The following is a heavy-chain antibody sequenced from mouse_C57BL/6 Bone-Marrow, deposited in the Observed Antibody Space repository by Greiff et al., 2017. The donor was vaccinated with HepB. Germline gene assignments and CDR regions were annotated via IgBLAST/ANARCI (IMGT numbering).Heavy chain of an antibody. Sequence: EVQLVESGGGLVQPKGSLKLSCAASGFSFNTYAMNWVRQAPGKGLEWVARIRSKSNNYATDYADSVKDRFTISRDDSESMLYLQMNNLKTEDTAMYYCVRQGATVVPYFDYGGRGTTLTVSA. CDR2: IRSKSNNYAT. V-gene: IGHV10-1*01. J-gene: IGHJ2*01. CDR1: GFSFNTYA. D-gene: IGHD1-1*01. CDR3: VRQGATVVPYFDY.